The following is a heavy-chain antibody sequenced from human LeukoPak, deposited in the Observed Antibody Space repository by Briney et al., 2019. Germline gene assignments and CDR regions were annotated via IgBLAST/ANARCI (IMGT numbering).Heavy chain of an antibody. Sequence: PSETLSLTCTVSGGSVSSDSYFWTWIRQPPGKGLEWIGYIYYSGSTNYNPSLKSRVTISLDTSKSQISLKLSSVTAADMAVYYCARGQRRLQGYWGQGTLVTVSS. V-gene: IGHV4-61*01. CDR2: IYYSGST. CDR1: GGSVSSDSYF. J-gene: IGHJ4*02. CDR3: ARGQRRLQGY.